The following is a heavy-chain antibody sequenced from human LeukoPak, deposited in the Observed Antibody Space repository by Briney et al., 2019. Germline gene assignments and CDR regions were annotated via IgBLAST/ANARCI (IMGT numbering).Heavy chain of an antibody. CDR1: GGSISSYY. V-gene: IGHV4-4*07. Sequence: SETLSLTCTVSGGSISSYYWSWIRQPAGKRLEWIGRIYSSGSTSYNPSLKSRVTMSVDTSKSQVSLKLSSATAADTAMYYCARVYQSSGISSGYFDYWGQGTLVTVSS. J-gene: IGHJ4*02. CDR3: ARVYQSSGISSGYFDY. D-gene: IGHD3-22*01. CDR2: IYSSGST.